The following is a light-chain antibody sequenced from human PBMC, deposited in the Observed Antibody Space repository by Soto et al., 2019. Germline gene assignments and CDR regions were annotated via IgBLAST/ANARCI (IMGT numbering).Light chain of an antibody. V-gene: IGKV1-39*01. CDR1: QSIRNH. CDR3: QQSYSSPPT. Sequence: IHVTPSPSSLSASVPDRVIITCLASQSIRNHLNWYQQKPGKAPKLLIFAASSLQSGVPSRFSGSRSGPDFTLTISSLQPEDFATYYCQQSYSSPPTVGQGTKVDIK. CDR2: AAS. J-gene: IGKJ1*01.